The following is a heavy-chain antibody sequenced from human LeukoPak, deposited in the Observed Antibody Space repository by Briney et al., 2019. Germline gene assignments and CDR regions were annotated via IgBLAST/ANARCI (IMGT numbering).Heavy chain of an antibody. CDR2: MSYEGTNR. D-gene: IGHD3-10*01. J-gene: IGHJ4*02. Sequence: GGSLRLSCAASGFTFSSYGMHWVRQAPGKGLEWVAVMSYEGTNRYYADSVKGRFTISRDNAKNSLYLQMNSLRAEDTALYYCAKDGGAYYYGSGSYYDFDYWGQGTLVTVSS. V-gene: IGHV3-30*18. CDR3: AKDGGAYYYGSGSYYDFDY. CDR1: GFTFSSYG.